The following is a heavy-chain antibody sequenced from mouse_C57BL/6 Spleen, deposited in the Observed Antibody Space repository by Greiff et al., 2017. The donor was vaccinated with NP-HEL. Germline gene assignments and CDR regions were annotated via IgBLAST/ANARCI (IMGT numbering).Heavy chain of an antibody. V-gene: IGHV5-9-1*02. Sequence: EVKLVESGEGLVKPGGSLRLSCAASGFTFSSYAMSWVRQTPEKRLEWVAYISSGGDYIYYADTVKGRFTISRDNARNTLYLQMSSLKSEDTAMYYCTRENGNYVPFDYWGQGTTLTVSS. CDR1: GFTFSSYA. CDR3: TRENGNYVPFDY. J-gene: IGHJ2*01. CDR2: ISSGGDYI. D-gene: IGHD2-1*01.